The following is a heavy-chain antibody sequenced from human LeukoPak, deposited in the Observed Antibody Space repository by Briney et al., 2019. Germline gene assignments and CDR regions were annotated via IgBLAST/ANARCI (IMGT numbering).Heavy chain of an antibody. V-gene: IGHV3-21*01. CDR1: GFTFSSYS. J-gene: IGHJ6*04. CDR3: ATDQYYDILTGYYMADV. Sequence: GGSLRLSCAASGFTFSSYSMNWVRQAPGKGLEWVSSISSGSSYIYYADSVKGRFTISRDNAKNSLYLQMNSLRAEDTAVYYCATDQYYDILTGYYMADVWGKGTTVTVSS. D-gene: IGHD3-9*01. CDR2: ISSGSSYI.